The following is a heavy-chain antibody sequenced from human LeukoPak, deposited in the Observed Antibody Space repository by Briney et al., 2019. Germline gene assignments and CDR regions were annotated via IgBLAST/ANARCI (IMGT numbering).Heavy chain of an antibody. D-gene: IGHD4-23*01. J-gene: IGHJ6*02. V-gene: IGHV3-33*01. CDR1: GFTFSSYG. Sequence: GGSLRLSCAASGFTFSSYGMHWVRQAPGKGLEWVTVIWYDGSNKYYADSVKGRFTISRDNSKNTLYLQMNSLRAEDTAVYYCARDRIRWFTYGMDVWGQGTTATVSS. CDR3: ARDRIRWFTYGMDV. CDR2: IWYDGSNK.